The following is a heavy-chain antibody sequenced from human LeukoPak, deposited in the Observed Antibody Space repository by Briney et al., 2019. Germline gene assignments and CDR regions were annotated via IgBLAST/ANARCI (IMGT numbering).Heavy chain of an antibody. D-gene: IGHD1-26*01. CDR2: IYYSGST. J-gene: IGHJ4*02. Sequence: SETLSLTCTVSGGSISSHYWSWIRQPSGKGLEWIGYIYYSGSTNYNPSLKSRVTISVDTSKNQFSLKLSSVTAADTAVYYCASSRWELLRITYWGQGTLVTVSS. CDR1: GGSISSHY. V-gene: IGHV4-59*11. CDR3: ASSRWELLRITY.